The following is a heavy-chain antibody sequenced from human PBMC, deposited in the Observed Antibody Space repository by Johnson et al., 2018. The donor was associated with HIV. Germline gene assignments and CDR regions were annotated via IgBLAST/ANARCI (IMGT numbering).Heavy chain of an antibody. Sequence: VQLVESGGGLVQPGGSLRLSCAASGFTFSSYAMSWVRQAPGKGLEWVSAISGSGGSAYYADSVKGRFIISRDNSKNMLYLQMNSLKTEDTAVYYCTTDGYGGYSYGYGAFDIWGQGTMVTVSS. D-gene: IGHD5-18*01. CDR2: ISGSGGSA. CDR1: GFTFSSYA. CDR3: TTDGYGGYSYGYGAFDI. V-gene: IGHV3-23*04. J-gene: IGHJ3*02.